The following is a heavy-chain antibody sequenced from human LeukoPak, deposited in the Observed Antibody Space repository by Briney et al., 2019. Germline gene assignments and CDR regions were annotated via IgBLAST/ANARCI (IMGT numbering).Heavy chain of an antibody. V-gene: IGHV1-2*02. J-gene: IGHJ4*02. CDR2: INPNSGGT. CDR1: GYTFTGYY. CDR3: ARLDYSNYWMGFDY. D-gene: IGHD4-11*01. Sequence: GASVKVSCKASGYTFTGYYMHWVRQAPGQGLEWMGWINPNSGGTNYAQKFQGRVTMTRDTSISTAYMELSRLRSDDTAVYYCARLDYSNYWMGFDYWGQGTLVTVSS.